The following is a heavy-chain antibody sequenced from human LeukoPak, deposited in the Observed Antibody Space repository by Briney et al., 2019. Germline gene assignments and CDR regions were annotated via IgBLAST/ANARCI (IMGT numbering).Heavy chain of an antibody. CDR2: IYSGGST. Sequence: QPGGSLRLSCAASGFTVSTNYMNWVRQAPGKGLECVSVIYSGGSTYYVDSVKGRFIISRDNSRNTVYLQMNSLRAEDTAVYYCARDKESSSSFDYWGQGTLVTVSS. D-gene: IGHD6-6*01. V-gene: IGHV3-53*01. J-gene: IGHJ4*02. CDR1: GFTVSTNY. CDR3: ARDKESSSSFDY.